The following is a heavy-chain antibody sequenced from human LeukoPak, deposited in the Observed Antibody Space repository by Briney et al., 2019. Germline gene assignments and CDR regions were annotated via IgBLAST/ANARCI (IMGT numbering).Heavy chain of an antibody. CDR1: GFTFSGHN. D-gene: IGHD3-16*01. J-gene: IGHJ4*02. V-gene: IGHV3-48*04. CDR2: VSISSGTI. Sequence: PGGSLRLSCAASGFTFSGHNMNWVRKAPGKGLEGISFVSISSGTIYYADSVKGRFRISRDNAKSSLDLEMNGLRAEDTAVYYCARAMSTFGGVRNYFDSWGQGTLVTVSS. CDR3: ARAMSTFGGVRNYFDS.